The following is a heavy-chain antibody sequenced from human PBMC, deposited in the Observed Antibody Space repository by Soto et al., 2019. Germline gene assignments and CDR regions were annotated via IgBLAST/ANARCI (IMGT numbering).Heavy chain of an antibody. V-gene: IGHV1-18*01. CDR1: GYTFTSYG. CDR2: ISAYNGNT. D-gene: IGHD3-3*01. CDR3: ARGLENDYWSGGHAFDI. J-gene: IGHJ3*02. Sequence: GASVKVSCKASGYTFTSYGISWVRQASGQGLEWMGWISAYNGNTNYAQKLQGRVTMTTDTSTSTAYMELRSLRSDDTAVYYCARGLENDYWSGGHAFDIWGKGTTVTVSS.